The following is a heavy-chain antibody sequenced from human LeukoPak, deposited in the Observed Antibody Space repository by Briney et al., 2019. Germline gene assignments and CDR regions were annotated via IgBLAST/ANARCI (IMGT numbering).Heavy chain of an antibody. CDR1: GFPFSSFI. D-gene: IGHD6-6*01. J-gene: IGHJ6*04. V-gene: IGHV3-21*01. CDR3: AIPIEYSSPSLDV. Sequence: GSLRLSCAASGFPFSSFIMNWVRQAPGKGLEGVSSICSSSSYIHYADSVKGQFTISRDNATNSLYLQMNSLRAEDTAVYYCAIPIEYSSPSLDVWGKGTTVTVSS. CDR2: ICSSSSYI.